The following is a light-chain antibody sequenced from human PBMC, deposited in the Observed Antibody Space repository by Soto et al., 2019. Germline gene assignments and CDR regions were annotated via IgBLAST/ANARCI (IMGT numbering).Light chain of an antibody. Sequence: DIPNTQSCSPQSASVGDKGTLTFRASQSMSSWLAWYQQKPGKAPKLLIYDASSLESGVPSRFSGSGSGTEFTLTISSLQPDDFATYYCQQYNSYSPFGPPTKVDIK. J-gene: IGKJ3*01. CDR1: QSMSSW. V-gene: IGKV1-5*01. CDR2: DAS. CDR3: QQYNSYSP.